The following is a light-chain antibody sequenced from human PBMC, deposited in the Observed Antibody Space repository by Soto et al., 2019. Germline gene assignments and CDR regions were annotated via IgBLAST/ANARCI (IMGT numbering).Light chain of an antibody. CDR2: RND. Sequence: QSVLPQPPSASGTPGQRVTISCSTTNSRSGSNYVYWYQQLPGAAPKLLIYRNDQRPSGVPDRFSASKSGTSASLAISGLRSEYEADYFCANWEDSLRVYVFGSGTKVTVL. CDR1: NSRSGSNY. J-gene: IGLJ1*01. V-gene: IGLV1-47*01. CDR3: ANWEDSLRVYV.